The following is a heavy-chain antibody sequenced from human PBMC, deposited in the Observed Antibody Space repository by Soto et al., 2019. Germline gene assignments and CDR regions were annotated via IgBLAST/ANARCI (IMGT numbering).Heavy chain of an antibody. CDR3: ARRGSGHTFDY. D-gene: IGHD3-10*01. J-gene: IGHJ4*02. CDR1: GASISRGGFH. CDR2: LYSGST. Sequence: QLQLQESGPGLVKPSETLSLTCAVSGASISRGGFHWGWIRQPPGQWLEWIGSLYSGSTYYNPSLKSRVTISADTSKNEFSLSLTSVTAADTAVYYCARRGSGHTFDYWGQGTLVTVSS. V-gene: IGHV4-39*01.